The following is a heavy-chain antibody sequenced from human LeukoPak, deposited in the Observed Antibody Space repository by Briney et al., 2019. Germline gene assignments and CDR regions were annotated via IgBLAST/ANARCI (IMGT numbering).Heavy chain of an antibody. V-gene: IGHV4-30-4*01. J-gene: IGHJ4*02. D-gene: IGHD4-23*01. CDR2: IYHSGST. CDR1: GDSISSYY. Sequence: SETLSLTCTVSGDSISSYYWSWIRQAPGKGLEWIGYIYHSGSTYYNPTLKSRVTISVDTSKNQFSLKLSSVTAADTAVYYCARDRSYGGIDYWGQGTLVTVSS. CDR3: ARDRSYGGIDY.